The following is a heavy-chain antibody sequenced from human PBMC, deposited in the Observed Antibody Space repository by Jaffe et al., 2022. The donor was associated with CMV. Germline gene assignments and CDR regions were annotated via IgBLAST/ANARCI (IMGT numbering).Heavy chain of an antibody. CDR3: ATAPGYYNTAPFDY. CDR1: GFTFSNAW. J-gene: IGHJ4*02. D-gene: IGHD3-22*01. CDR2: IKSKSDDGTT. Sequence: EVQLVESGGGLVKPGGSLRLSCAASGFTFSNAWMSWVRQAPGKGLEWVGRIKSKSDDGTTDHAAPVKGRFTISRDDSKSTLYLQMNSLKTEDTAIYYCATAPGYYNTAPFDYWGRGTLVTVSS. V-gene: IGHV3-15*01.